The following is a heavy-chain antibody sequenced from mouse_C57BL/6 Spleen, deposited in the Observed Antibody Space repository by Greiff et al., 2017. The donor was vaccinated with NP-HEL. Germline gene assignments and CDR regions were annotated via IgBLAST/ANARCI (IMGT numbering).Heavy chain of an antibody. D-gene: IGHD1-1*01. Sequence: EVKLMESGGGLVQPGGSLSLSCAASGFTFTDYYMSWVRQPPGKALEWLGFIRNKANGYTTEYSASVKGRFTISRDNSQSILYLQMNALRAEDSATYYCAASVATGDYWGQGTTLTVSS. J-gene: IGHJ2*01. CDR2: IRNKANGYTT. CDR1: GFTFTDYY. CDR3: AASVATGDY. V-gene: IGHV7-3*01.